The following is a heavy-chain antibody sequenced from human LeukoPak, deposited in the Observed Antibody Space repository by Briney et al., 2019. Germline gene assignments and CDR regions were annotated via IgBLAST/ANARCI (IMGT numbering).Heavy chain of an antibody. D-gene: IGHD3-16*02. CDR1: GYSISSGYY. Sequence: SXTLSXXCNVSGYSISSGYYWAWIRQSPGKGLEWIGSIYHSGSTNYNPSLKRRVTISVDTSKKQFSLKLSSVTAADTAVYFCXXXFXXXLRXWGTYRAGFDYWDQGTLVTVSS. CDR3: XXXFXXXLRXWGTYRAGFDY. J-gene: IGHJ4*02. V-gene: IGHV4-38-2*02. CDR2: IYHSGST.